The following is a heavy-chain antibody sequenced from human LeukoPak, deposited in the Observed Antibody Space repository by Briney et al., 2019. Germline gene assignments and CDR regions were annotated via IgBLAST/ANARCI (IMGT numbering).Heavy chain of an antibody. J-gene: IGHJ6*03. CDR1: GYTFTSYG. V-gene: IGHV1-18*01. D-gene: IGHD6-19*01. Sequence: GASVKVSCKASGYTFTSYGISWVRQAPGQGLEWMGWISAYNGNTNYAQKLQGRVTMTTDTSTSTAYMELRSLRSDDTAVYYCARLPSSPYSSGWSGFYYYYMDVWGKGTTVTVSS. CDR3: ARLPSSPYSSGWSGFYYYYMDV. CDR2: ISAYNGNT.